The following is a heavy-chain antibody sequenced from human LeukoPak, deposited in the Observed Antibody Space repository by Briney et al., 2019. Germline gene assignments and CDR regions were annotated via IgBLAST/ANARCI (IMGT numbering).Heavy chain of an antibody. J-gene: IGHJ5*02. CDR1: GLTSSSFA. Sequence: PGGSLRLSCAASGLTSSSFAMRWVRQAPRKGLEWVSSVSGSGGATYYADSVKGRFTISRDNSKNTLFLQMSSLRAEDTAVYYCTMVRGVILADSTWGQGTLVTVSS. V-gene: IGHV3-23*01. CDR3: TMVRGVILADST. D-gene: IGHD3-10*01. CDR2: VSGSGGAT.